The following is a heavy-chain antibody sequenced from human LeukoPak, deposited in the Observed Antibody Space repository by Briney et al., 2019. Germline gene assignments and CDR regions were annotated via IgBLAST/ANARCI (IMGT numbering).Heavy chain of an antibody. D-gene: IGHD5-12*01. J-gene: IGHJ5*02. Sequence: PSETLSLTCAVYGGSFSGYCWSWIRQPPGKGLEWIGEINHSGSTNYNPSLKSRVTISVDTSKNQFSLKLSSVTAADTAVYYCARLAGYGGLAWFDPWGQGTLVTVSS. CDR1: GGSFSGYC. CDR3: ARLAGYGGLAWFDP. CDR2: INHSGST. V-gene: IGHV4-34*01.